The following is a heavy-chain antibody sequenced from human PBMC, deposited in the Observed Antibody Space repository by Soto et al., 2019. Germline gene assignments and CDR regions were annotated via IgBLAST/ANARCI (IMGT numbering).Heavy chain of an antibody. CDR3: ARGNGQMDV. J-gene: IGHJ6*02. D-gene: IGHD1-1*01. CDR1: GYNFGSYG. V-gene: IGHV1-18*01. Sequence: QLHLVQSGSEVKKPGASVKVACKASGYNFGSYGISWVRQAPGQGLEWMGWISAYNGRTNYAQKLQGRDTMTTDSCTPTAYMEVRRLRSNDTAVYFCARGNGQMDVWGQGTTVTVSS. CDR2: ISAYNGRT.